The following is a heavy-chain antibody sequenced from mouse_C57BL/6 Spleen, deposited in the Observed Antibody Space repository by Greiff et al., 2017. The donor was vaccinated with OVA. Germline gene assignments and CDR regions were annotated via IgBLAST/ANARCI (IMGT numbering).Heavy chain of an antibody. CDR1: GYTFTDYY. J-gene: IGHJ3*01. Sequence: VQLQQSGPELVKPGASVKISCKASGYTFTDYYMNWVKQSHGKSLEWIGDINPNNGGTSYNQKFKGKATLTVDKSSSTAYMELRSLTSEDSAVYYCARGGSQPWFAYWGQGTLVTVSA. D-gene: IGHD1-1*02. CDR2: INPNNGGT. V-gene: IGHV1-26*01. CDR3: ARGGSQPWFAY.